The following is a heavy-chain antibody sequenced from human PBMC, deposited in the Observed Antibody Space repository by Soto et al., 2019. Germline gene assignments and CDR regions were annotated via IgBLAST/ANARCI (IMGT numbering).Heavy chain of an antibody. J-gene: IGHJ4*02. CDR1: GGTFSNYS. Sequence: QVQLVQSGAGVKKPGSSVKVCCKASGGTFSNYSINWVRQAPGQGLEWMGGIIPFFGTANYAQKFQGRVTVTADESATTAYMEVTSLRSDDTAVYYSARVEGYCSDGSCDRGSGDYWGQGTIVTVSS. CDR2: IIPFFGTA. D-gene: IGHD2-15*01. CDR3: ARVEGYCSDGSCDRGSGDY. V-gene: IGHV1-69*12.